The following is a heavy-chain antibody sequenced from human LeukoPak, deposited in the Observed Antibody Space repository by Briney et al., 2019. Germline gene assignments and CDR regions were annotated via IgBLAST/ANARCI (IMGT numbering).Heavy chain of an antibody. CDR3: AKGTTVTTYRADFDY. V-gene: IGHV3-23*01. D-gene: IGHD4-17*01. CDR1: GFTFSSYA. CDR2: ISGSGGST. J-gene: IGHJ4*02. Sequence: GRSLRLSCAASGFTFSSYAMSWVRQAPGKGLEWVSAISGSGGSTYYADSVKGRFTISRDNSKNTLYLQMNSLRAEDTAVYYCAKGTTVTTYRADFDYWGQGTLVTVSS.